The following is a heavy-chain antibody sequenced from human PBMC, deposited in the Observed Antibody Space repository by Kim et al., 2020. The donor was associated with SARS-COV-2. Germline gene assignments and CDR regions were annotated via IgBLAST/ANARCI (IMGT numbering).Heavy chain of an antibody. D-gene: IGHD6-13*01. CDR1: GFTFSDYY. J-gene: IGHJ6*02. V-gene: IGHV3-11*05. CDR3: ARAKEYSSSWFSSYYYYGMDV. CDR2: ISSSSSYT. Sequence: GGSLRLSCAASGFTFSDYYMSWIRQAPGKGLEWVSYISSSSSYTNYADSVKGRFTISRDNAKNSLYLQMNSLRAEDTAVYYCARAKEYSSSWFSSYYYYGMDVWGQGTTVTVSS.